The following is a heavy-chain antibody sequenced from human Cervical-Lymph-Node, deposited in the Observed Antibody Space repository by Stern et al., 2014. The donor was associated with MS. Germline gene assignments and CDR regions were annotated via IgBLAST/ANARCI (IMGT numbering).Heavy chain of an antibody. J-gene: IGHJ4*02. CDR2: IIPMFGAA. CDR1: GGTFSNLA. CDR3: ARDKEAHYFDS. Sequence: VQLLQSGAEERKPGSSVKVSCKASGGTFSNLAISWLRQVPGQGLEWMGGIIPMFGAASYAQKFQGTVTITADESTNTVYMELSSLRSEDAALYYCARDKEAHYFDSWGQGTLVTVSS. V-gene: IGHV1-69*01.